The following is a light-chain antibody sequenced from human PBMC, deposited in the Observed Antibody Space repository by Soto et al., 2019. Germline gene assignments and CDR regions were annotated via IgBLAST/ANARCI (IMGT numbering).Light chain of an antibody. Sequence: DTQMTQSPSSLSASVGDRVTITCRAGQSISSYLNWYQQKPGKAPQLLIYAASSLQSGVPSRFSGSGSGTDFTLTISTLQPEDFAIYYCQQSYSTPRTFGPGTKVDIK. CDR1: QSISSY. CDR2: AAS. CDR3: QQSYSTPRT. V-gene: IGKV1-39*01. J-gene: IGKJ3*01.